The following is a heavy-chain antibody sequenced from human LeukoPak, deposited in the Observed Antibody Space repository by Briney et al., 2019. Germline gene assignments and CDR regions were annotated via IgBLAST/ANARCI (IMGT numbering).Heavy chain of an antibody. CDR3: AKAHGYSSSWYGS. V-gene: IGHV3-9*01. Sequence: GGSLRLSCAASGFTFDDYAMHWVRQAPGKGLEWVSGISWNSGSIGYADSVKGRFTISRDNAKNSLYLQMNSLRAEDTALYYRAKAHGYSSSWYGSWGQGTLVTVSS. J-gene: IGHJ5*02. CDR1: GFTFDDYA. D-gene: IGHD6-13*01. CDR2: ISWNSGSI.